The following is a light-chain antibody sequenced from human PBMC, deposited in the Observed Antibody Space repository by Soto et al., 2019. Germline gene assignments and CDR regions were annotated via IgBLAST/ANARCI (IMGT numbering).Light chain of an antibody. CDR1: SSDVGGYNY. CDR2: DVS. V-gene: IGLV2-14*01. CDR3: SSYTSNSTLYA. J-gene: IGLJ1*01. Sequence: QSALTQPASVSGSPGQSITISCTGTSSDVGGYNYVSWYQQHPGKAPKLMIYDVSNRPSGVSNRFSGSKSGNTASLTISGLQAEDEADYYCSSYTSNSTLYAFGTGTKVTVL.